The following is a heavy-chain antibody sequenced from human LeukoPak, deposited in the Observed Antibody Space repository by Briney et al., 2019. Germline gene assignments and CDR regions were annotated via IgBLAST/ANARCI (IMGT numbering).Heavy chain of an antibody. J-gene: IGHJ3*02. D-gene: IGHD2-2*03. V-gene: IGHV4-4*07. CDR3: AIYGSTVFDI. Sequence: PSETLSLTCSVSGGSINSYYWSWIRQPAGKGLEWIGRIYSSGSTNYNPSLKSRVTMSVDTSKNQFSLKLSSVTAADTAVYYCAIYGSTVFDIWGRGTMVTVSS. CDR2: IYSSGST. CDR1: GGSINSYY.